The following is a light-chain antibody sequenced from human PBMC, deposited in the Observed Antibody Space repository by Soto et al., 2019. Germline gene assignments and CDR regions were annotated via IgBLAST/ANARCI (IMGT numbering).Light chain of an antibody. Sequence: EIVLPQSPAPLSLSPGESATISCRASQSVSSYLAWYQQKPGQAPRLLIYDASNRATGIPARFSGSGSGTEFTLTISSLQPEDFATYYCQQLNSYPITVGHGTRLEIK. J-gene: IGKJ5*01. CDR1: QSVSSY. CDR2: DAS. V-gene: IGKV3-11*01. CDR3: QQLNSYPIT.